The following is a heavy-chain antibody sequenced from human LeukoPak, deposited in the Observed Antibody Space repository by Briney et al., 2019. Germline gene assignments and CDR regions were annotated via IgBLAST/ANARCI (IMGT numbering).Heavy chain of an antibody. V-gene: IGHV1-18*01. CDR3: ARQRGAYYYYYMDV. CDR2: ISAYNGNT. CDR1: GYTFTSYG. J-gene: IGHJ6*03. D-gene: IGHD6-25*01. Sequence: ASVKVSCKASGYTFTSYGISWVRQAPGQGLEWMGWISAYNGNTTYAQKLQGRVTMTTDTSTSTAYMELRSLRSDDTAVYYCARQRGAYYYYYMDVWGKGTTVTVSS.